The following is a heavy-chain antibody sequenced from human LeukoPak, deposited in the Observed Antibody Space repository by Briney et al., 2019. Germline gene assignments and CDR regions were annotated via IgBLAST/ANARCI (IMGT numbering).Heavy chain of an antibody. CDR3: AKVDSVIVVLPSGIDY. J-gene: IGHJ4*02. CDR1: GFTFSNYG. CDR2: ISYDGSYK. Sequence: GGSLRLSCAASGFTFSNYGMHWVRQAPGKGLEWVAVISYDGSYKNYADSVKGRFTISRDNSKNTLFLQMHSLRPEGTAVYYCAKVDSVIVVLPSGIDYWGQGTLVTVSS. D-gene: IGHD2-2*01. V-gene: IGHV3-30*05.